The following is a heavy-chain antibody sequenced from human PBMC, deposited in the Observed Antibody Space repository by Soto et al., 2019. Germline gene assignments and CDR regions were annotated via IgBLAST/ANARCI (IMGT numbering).Heavy chain of an antibody. V-gene: IGHV4-31*03. Sequence: QVQLQESGPGLVKPSQTLSLTCTVSGGSISSGGYYWSWIRQHPGKGLEWSGSIYYSGSTYYNPSLKSRVTISVDTSKNQFSMKLSAVTAADTAVYYCARGGLVPAAMYYFDYWGQGTLVTVSS. CDR2: IYYSGST. J-gene: IGHJ4*02. CDR3: ARGGLVPAAMYYFDY. D-gene: IGHD2-2*01. CDR1: GGSISSGGYY.